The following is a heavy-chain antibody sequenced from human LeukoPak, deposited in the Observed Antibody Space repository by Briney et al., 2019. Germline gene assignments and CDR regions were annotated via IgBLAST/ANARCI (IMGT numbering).Heavy chain of an antibody. Sequence: GGSLRLSCAASGFTFSSYAMHWVRQAPGKGLEWVAVISYDGSNKYYADSVKGRFTISRDNSKNTLYLQMNSLRAEDTAVYYCTFSGGAAGWGQGTLVTVSS. D-gene: IGHD6-25*01. J-gene: IGHJ4*02. CDR2: ISYDGSNK. CDR3: TFSGGAAG. V-gene: IGHV3-30-3*01. CDR1: GFTFSSYA.